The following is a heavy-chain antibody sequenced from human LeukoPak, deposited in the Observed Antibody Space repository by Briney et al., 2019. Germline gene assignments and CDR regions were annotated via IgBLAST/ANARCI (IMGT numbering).Heavy chain of an antibody. CDR3: AKDLVVPAAMYKTYYYYYGMDV. J-gene: IGHJ6*02. D-gene: IGHD2-2*01. Sequence: PGGSLRLSCAASGFTFSSYGMHWVRQAPGNGLERVAFIRYDGSNKYYADSVKGRFTISRDNSKNTLYLQMNSLRAEDTAVYYCAKDLVVPAAMYKTYYYYYGMDVWGQGTTVTVSS. V-gene: IGHV3-30*02. CDR2: IRYDGSNK. CDR1: GFTFSSYG.